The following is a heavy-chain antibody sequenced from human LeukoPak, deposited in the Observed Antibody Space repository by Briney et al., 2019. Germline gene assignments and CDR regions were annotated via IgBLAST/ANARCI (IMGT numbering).Heavy chain of an antibody. CDR1: GGSISSSSYY. Sequence: SETLSLTCTVSGGSISSSSYYWGWIRQPPGKGLEWIGSIYYSGSTYYNPSLKSRVTISVDTSKNQFSLKLSSVTAADTAVYYCARGQSQWLLRYNWFDPWGQGTLVTVSS. J-gene: IGHJ5*02. CDR2: IYYSGST. V-gene: IGHV4-39*07. D-gene: IGHD3-22*01. CDR3: ARGQSQWLLRYNWFDP.